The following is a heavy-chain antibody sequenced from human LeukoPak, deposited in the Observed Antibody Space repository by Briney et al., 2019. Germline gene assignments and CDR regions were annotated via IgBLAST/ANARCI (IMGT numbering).Heavy chain of an antibody. CDR3: AHRRDSSGYQYRYWFAP. CDR1: GFSLTTKGVG. D-gene: IGHD3-22*01. CDR2: INWDDQK. Sequence: GSAPTLVNPTQTLTRTCTFSGFSLTTKGVGVGWIRQPPGKALEWLALINWDDQKVYSPSLQSRLSITKDTCKNHVVLTMTNVDPVDTATYYCAHRRDSSGYQYRYWFAPSGQGTLVTVSS. J-gene: IGHJ5*02. V-gene: IGHV2-5*02.